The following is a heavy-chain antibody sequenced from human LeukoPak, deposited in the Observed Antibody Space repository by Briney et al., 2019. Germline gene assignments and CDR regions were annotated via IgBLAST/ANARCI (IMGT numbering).Heavy chain of an antibody. Sequence: PSETLSLTCTVSGGSISSYYWSWIRQPAGKGLEWIVRIYTSGSTKYNPSLTSRVTMSVDTSKNHFSLKLRSVTAADAAVYYYSRAVHCSGGSCYFDYWGQGGLVTVCS. J-gene: IGHJ4*02. V-gene: IGHV4-4*07. CDR2: IYTSGST. D-gene: IGHD2-15*01. CDR3: SRAVHCSGGSCYFDY. CDR1: GGSISSYY.